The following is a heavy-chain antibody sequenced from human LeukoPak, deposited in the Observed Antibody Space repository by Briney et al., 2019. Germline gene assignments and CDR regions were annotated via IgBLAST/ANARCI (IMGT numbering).Heavy chain of an antibody. CDR3: ARVGSGWGDY. D-gene: IGHD6-19*01. CDR1: GCTFSSYA. CDR2: IIPIFGTA. J-gene: IGHJ4*02. Sequence: SVKLSCKSSGCTFSSYAISWVRQAPGQGLEWMGRIIPIFGTANYAQKFQGRVTITTDESTSTAYMELSSLRSEDTAVYYCARVGSGWGDYWGQGTLVTVSS. V-gene: IGHV1-69*05.